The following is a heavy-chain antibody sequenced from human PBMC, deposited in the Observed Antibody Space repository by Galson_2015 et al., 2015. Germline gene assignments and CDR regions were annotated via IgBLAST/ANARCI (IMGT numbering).Heavy chain of an antibody. CDR2: IWYDGSNK. J-gene: IGHJ3*02. CDR1: GFTFSSYG. CDR3: ARDGGYDYVWGSYRSNDAFDI. V-gene: IGHV3-33*01. D-gene: IGHD3-16*02. Sequence: SLRLSCAASGFTFSSYGMHWVRQAPGKGLEWVAVIWYDGSNKYYADSVKGRFTISRDNSKNTLYLQMNSLRAEDTAVYYCARDGGYDYVWGSYRSNDAFDIWGQGTMVTVSS.